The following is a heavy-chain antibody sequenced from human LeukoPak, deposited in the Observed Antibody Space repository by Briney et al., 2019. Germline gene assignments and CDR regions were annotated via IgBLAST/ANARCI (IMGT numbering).Heavy chain of an antibody. CDR3: ARDARIAVAGTSPESSDY. J-gene: IGHJ4*02. CDR1: GFTFSSYS. Sequence: GSLRLSCAASGFTFSSYSMNWVRQAPGKGLEWVSSISSSSSYIYYADSVKGRFITSRDNAKNSLYLRMNSLRAEDRGVYYCARDARIAVAGTSPESSDYWGQGTLVTVSS. D-gene: IGHD6-19*01. CDR2: ISSSSSYI. V-gene: IGHV3-21*01.